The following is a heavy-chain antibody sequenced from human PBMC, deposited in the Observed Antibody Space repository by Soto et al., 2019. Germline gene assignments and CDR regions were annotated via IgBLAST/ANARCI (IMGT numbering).Heavy chain of an antibody. J-gene: IGHJ5*02. CDR3: ERDGNYCAGTGCYTFWFDL. D-gene: IGHD3-10*01. CDR2: IDPTDSYT. CDR1: GYSFSSNY. Sequence: GESLKISCKGSGYSFSSNYISWVRQMPGKGLEWVGRIDPTDSYTNYSPAFQGHVTISADKSISTAYLEWSSPKPSDTAIYYCERDGNYCAGTGCYTFWFDLWGQGTLVTVSS. V-gene: IGHV5-10-1*01.